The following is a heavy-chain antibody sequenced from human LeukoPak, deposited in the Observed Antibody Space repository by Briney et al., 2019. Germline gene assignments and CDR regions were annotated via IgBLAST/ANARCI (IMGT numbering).Heavy chain of an antibody. CDR1: GFTFSYYW. D-gene: IGHD1-26*01. V-gene: IGHV3-74*03. CDR2: INDDGRTT. J-gene: IGHJ4*02. Sequence: PGGSLRLSCAASGFTFSYYWMHWVRQAPGEGLVWVSRINDDGRTTTYADSVKGRITISRDNAKNTLYLQMSSLRVEDTAVYYCARVPRHYSGSPTDYWGQGTLVTVSS. CDR3: ARVPRHYSGSPTDY.